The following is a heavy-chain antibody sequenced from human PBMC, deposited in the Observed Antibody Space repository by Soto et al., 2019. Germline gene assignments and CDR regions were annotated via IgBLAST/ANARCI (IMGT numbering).Heavy chain of an antibody. D-gene: IGHD6-25*01. CDR3: ARSLIAARRSYYYHGMDV. Sequence: EGQLLESGGGLVQAGGSLRLACVVSGFTSSTYAMNWVRRAPGKGLEWVSGISGSGGSTYDADSVKGRFTISRDNSNSTLYLQMNSLRAEDTALDYCARSLIAARRSYYYHGMDVLGQGTTVTVSS. V-gene: IGHV3-23*01. CDR1: GFTSSTYA. CDR2: ISGSGGST. J-gene: IGHJ6*02.